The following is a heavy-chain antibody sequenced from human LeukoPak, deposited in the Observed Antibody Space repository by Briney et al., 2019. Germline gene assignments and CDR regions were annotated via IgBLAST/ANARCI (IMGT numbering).Heavy chain of an antibody. V-gene: IGHV4-59*08. Sequence: SETLSLTCTVSGGSISSYYWSWIRQPPGKGLEWIGYIYYSGGTNYNPYLKSRVTISVDTSKNQFSLKLSTVTAADTAVYYCARHSAVADDAFDIWGQGTLVTVSS. CDR2: IYYSGGT. CDR1: GGSISSYY. CDR3: ARHSAVADDAFDI. D-gene: IGHD6-19*01. J-gene: IGHJ3*02.